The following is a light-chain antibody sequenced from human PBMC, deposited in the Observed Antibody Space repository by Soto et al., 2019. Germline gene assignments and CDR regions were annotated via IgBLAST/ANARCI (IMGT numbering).Light chain of an antibody. CDR3: CSYAGSTTPYV. CDR1: SSDVGSYNL. V-gene: IGLV2-23*02. J-gene: IGLJ1*01. Sequence: SALTQPASASGSPGQSITISCTGTSSDVGSYNLVSWYQHHPGKAPKLMIYEVSERPSGVSNRFSGSKSGNTASLTISGLQAEDEADYYCCSYAGSTTPYVFGTGTKVTVL. CDR2: EVS.